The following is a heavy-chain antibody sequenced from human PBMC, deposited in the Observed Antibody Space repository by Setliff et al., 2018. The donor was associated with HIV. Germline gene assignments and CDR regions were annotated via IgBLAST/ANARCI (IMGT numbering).Heavy chain of an antibody. Sequence: GGSLRLSCAASGFTFSSYGMHWVRQAPGKGLEWVAVIWYDGSNKYYADSVKGRFTISRDKSKNTLYLQMNSLRPEDTAVYYCAKDLESSGWYRGYIDYWGQGTLVTVSS. J-gene: IGHJ4*02. D-gene: IGHD6-19*01. CDR1: GFTFSSYG. CDR2: IWYDGSNK. CDR3: AKDLESSGWYRGYIDY. V-gene: IGHV3-30*02.